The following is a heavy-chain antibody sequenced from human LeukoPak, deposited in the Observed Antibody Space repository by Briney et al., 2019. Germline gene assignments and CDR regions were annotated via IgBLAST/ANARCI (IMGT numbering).Heavy chain of an antibody. Sequence: ASVKVSCKASGYTFTSHYIHWVRQAPGQGLEWMGIINPSDGSTTHAQKFRGRVTMTRDTSTSTVYMELSSLRFGDTAVYHCAREGTTIAALDPHRNWFDPWGQGTLVTVSS. J-gene: IGHJ5*02. V-gene: IGHV1-46*01. CDR3: AREGTTIAALDPHRNWFDP. CDR2: INPSDGST. D-gene: IGHD6-13*01. CDR1: GYTFTSHY.